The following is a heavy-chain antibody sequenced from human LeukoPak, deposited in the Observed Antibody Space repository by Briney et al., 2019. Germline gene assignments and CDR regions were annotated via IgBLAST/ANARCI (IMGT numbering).Heavy chain of an antibody. V-gene: IGHV1-69*13. Sequence: ASVKVSCKASGGTFSSYAISWVRQAPGQGLEWMGRIIPIFGTANYAQKFQGRVTITADESTSTAYMELSSLRSEDTAVYYCASSFNCSSTSCYFDWGQGTLVTVSS. D-gene: IGHD2-2*01. CDR2: IIPIFGTA. CDR1: GGTFSSYA. CDR3: ASSFNCSSTSCYFD. J-gene: IGHJ4*02.